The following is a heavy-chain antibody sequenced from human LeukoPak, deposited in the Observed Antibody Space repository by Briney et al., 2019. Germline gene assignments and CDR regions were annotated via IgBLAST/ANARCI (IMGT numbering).Heavy chain of an antibody. Sequence: PGGSLRLSCAASGFTFSSYSMSWVRQAPGKGLEWVSYISSSSSTIYYADSVKGRFTISRDNAKNSLYLQMNSLRAEDTAVYYCSIDQLLPQYYYYYYYTDVWSKGTTVTVS. CDR3: SIDQLLPQYYYYYYYTDV. V-gene: IGHV3-48*01. CDR1: GFTFSSYS. CDR2: ISSSSSTI. J-gene: IGHJ6*03. D-gene: IGHD2-21*01.